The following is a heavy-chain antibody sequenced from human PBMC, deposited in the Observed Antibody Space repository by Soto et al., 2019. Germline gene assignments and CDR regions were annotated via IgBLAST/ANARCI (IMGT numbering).Heavy chain of an antibody. Sequence: QVQLVQSGTEVKKPGASVKVSCKASGYTFTSYGISWVRQAPGQGLEWMGWISGYNGNTNYAQKDQGRDPMTTDTYTSRVYMAVRSLRSDDTAVYYCARGGRGVTLYFAYWGQGTLVTVSS. J-gene: IGHJ4*02. CDR1: GYTFTSYG. D-gene: IGHD3-10*01. CDR2: ISGYNGNT. CDR3: ARGGRGVTLYFAY. V-gene: IGHV1-18*01.